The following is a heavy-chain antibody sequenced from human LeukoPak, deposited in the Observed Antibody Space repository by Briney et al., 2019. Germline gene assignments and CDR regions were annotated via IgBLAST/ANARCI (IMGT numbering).Heavy chain of an antibody. Sequence: ASVKVSCKASGCTFTSYYMHWVRQAPGQGLEWTGKIIPIAGTTNYAQKFQGRVTFTGDASTSTVYMELSSLRSEDTALYYCARKVRLVGNWFNPWGQGTLVTV. V-gene: IGHV1-46*01. J-gene: IGHJ5*02. CDR3: ARKVRLVGNWFNP. D-gene: IGHD2-2*01. CDR1: GCTFTSYY. CDR2: IIPIAGTT.